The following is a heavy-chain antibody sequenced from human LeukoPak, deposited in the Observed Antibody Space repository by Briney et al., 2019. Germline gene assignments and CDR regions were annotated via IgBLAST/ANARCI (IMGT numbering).Heavy chain of an antibody. V-gene: IGHV3-23*01. Sequence: GGSLRLSCAASGFTFSSYAMSWVRQAPGKGLEWVSSITVSAGSTYYADSVKGRFTISRDNSKNTLYLQTNTLRAEDTAVYYCAKGTPNYSSVDYWGQGTLVTVSS. D-gene: IGHD6-19*01. CDR1: GFTFSSYA. CDR3: AKGTPNYSSVDY. CDR2: ITVSAGST. J-gene: IGHJ4*02.